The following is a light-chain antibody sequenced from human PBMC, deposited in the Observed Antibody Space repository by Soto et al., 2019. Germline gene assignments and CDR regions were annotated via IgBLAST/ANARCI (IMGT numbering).Light chain of an antibody. J-gene: IGKJ4*01. Sequence: IVMTQSPESLAVSLGERATINCKSSQSLLNSFYNKNYLAWYQQKPGQPPQLLIYWASTRESGVPDRFSGSGSGTDFTLTISSLQAEDVAVYYCQRYYSPPLTFGGGTTVEIK. V-gene: IGKV4-1*01. CDR3: QRYYSPPLT. CDR1: QSLLNSFYNKNY. CDR2: WAS.